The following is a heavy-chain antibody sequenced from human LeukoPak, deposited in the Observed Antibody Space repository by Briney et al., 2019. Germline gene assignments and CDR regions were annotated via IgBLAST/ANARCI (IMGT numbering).Heavy chain of an antibody. J-gene: IGHJ4*02. CDR2: INSDGRST. CDR1: GFNFSSYW. V-gene: IGHV3-74*01. CDR3: ARDKDDFWSYYTFDY. Sequence: GGALRLSYAAPGFNFSSYWMQWGRQAPGKGVVLGSRINSDGRSTVYADSVKGRFTISRDNAKNTLYLQMHSLRADDTAVYYCARDKDDFWSYYTFDYWGPGTLVTVSS. D-gene: IGHD3-3*01.